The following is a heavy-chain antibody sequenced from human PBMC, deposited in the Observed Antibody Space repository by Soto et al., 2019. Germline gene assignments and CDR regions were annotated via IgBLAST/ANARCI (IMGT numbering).Heavy chain of an antibody. D-gene: IGHD3-16*02. CDR1: EFTFNNYW. CDR3: ARRIYLKFGLDV. V-gene: IGHV3-74*01. CDR2: INTDGSTT. J-gene: IGHJ6*02. Sequence: EVQLVESGGGLVQPGGSLRLSCAASEFTFNNYWMHWVRQVPGKGLEWVSRINTDGSTTNYADSVIGWFTISGDTAANTVYLQMNSLRAEDTAVYYSARRIYLKFGLDVWGQGATVTVSS.